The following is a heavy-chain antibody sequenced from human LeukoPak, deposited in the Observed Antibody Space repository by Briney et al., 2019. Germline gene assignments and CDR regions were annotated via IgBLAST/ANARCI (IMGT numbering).Heavy chain of an antibody. CDR2: IYHSGST. J-gene: IGHJ5*02. CDR3: VRDRDFVIVPAAISSYVNWFAP. V-gene: IGHV4-38-2*02. CDR1: GFHISSGYY. Sequence: SETLSPTCTVSGFHISSGYYWGWIRQPPGKGLEWIGSIYHSGSTYYNPSLKSRVTISVDTSKNLFSLKLSSVTAADTAVYYCVRDRDFVIVPAAISSYVNWFAPWGQGTLVTVSS. D-gene: IGHD2-2*02.